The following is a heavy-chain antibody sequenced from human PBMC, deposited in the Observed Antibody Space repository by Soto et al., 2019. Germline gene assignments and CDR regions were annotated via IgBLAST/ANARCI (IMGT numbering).Heavy chain of an antibody. CDR1: GFTFSNYA. Sequence: LRLSCAASGFTFSNYAMHWVRQAPGKGLEWVAVISYDGRNKYYADSVKGRFTISRENSKNTLYLQVNSLRADDTAVYYCARNGSGNYYHFDYWGQGTLVTVSS. J-gene: IGHJ4*02. CDR2: ISYDGRNK. CDR3: ARNGSGNYYHFDY. D-gene: IGHD3-10*01. V-gene: IGHV3-30*04.